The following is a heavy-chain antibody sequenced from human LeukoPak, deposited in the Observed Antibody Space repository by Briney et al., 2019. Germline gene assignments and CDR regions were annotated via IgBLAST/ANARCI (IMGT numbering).Heavy chain of an antibody. CDR2: IYSSRSI. J-gene: IGHJ4*02. Sequence: SETLSLTCTVSGYSISSGYYWSWIRQPAGKGLEWIDRIYSSRSIYNPSLKSRVTMSVDTSKNQFSLKLSSVTAADTAVYYCARAAGRDTTSGLDFDYWGQGILVTVSS. CDR3: ARAAGRDTTSGLDFDY. V-gene: IGHV4-4*07. CDR1: GYSISSGYY. D-gene: IGHD1-26*01.